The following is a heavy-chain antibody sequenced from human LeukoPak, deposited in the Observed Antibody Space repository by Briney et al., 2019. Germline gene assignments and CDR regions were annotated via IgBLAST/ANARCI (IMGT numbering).Heavy chain of an antibody. D-gene: IGHD2-2*01. V-gene: IGHV4-39*01. CDR2: IYYSGTT. CDR3: ARVVQGFDDFEI. Sequence: SETLSLTCTVSGGSISSRGYYWSWIRQPPGKGLEWIGSIYYSGTTYYNPSLKSRVTISVDTSKNQFSLKLSAVTAADTAVYYCARVVQGFDDFEIWGQGTMVTVSS. CDR1: GGSISSRGYY. J-gene: IGHJ3*02.